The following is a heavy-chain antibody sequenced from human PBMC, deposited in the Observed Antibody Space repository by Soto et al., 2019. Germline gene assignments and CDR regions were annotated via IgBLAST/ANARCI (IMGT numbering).Heavy chain of an antibody. V-gene: IGHV3-23*01. J-gene: IGHJ4*02. Sequence: EVQLLESGGGLVQPGGSLRLSCAAPGFTFSNYAMNWVRQAPGKGLEWVSVISGIGGSTYYADSVKGRFTISRDNSKNTLYLQMNSLRGEDTAVYYCARRSSGWYFDYWGQGTLVTVSS. CDR3: ARRSSGWYFDY. CDR2: ISGIGGST. D-gene: IGHD6-19*01. CDR1: GFTFSNYA.